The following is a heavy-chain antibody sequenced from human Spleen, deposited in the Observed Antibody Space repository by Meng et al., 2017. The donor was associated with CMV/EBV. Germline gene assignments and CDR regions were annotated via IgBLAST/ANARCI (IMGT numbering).Heavy chain of an antibody. CDR2: IIPIFGTA. V-gene: IGHV1-69*05. CDR1: GGTFSSYT. Sequence: SVKVSCKASGGTFSSYTISWVRQAPGQGLEWMGRIIPIFGTANYAQKFQGRVTITTDESTSTAYMELSSLRSEDTAVYYCAREGGWSKRGWFDPWGQGTLVTVSS. D-gene: IGHD6-19*01. J-gene: IGHJ5*02. CDR3: AREGGWSKRGWFDP.